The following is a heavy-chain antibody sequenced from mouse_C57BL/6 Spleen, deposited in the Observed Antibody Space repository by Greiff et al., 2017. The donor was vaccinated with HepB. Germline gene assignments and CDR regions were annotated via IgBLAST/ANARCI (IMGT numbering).Heavy chain of an antibody. V-gene: IGHV14-4*01. CDR2: IDPENGDT. CDR3: TTEEREFYYGSSGFAY. Sequence: EVQLQQSGAELVRPGASVKLSCTASGFNIKDDYMHWVKQRPEQGLEWIGWIDPENGDTEYASKFQGKATITADTSSNTAYLQLSSLTSEDTAVYYCTTEEREFYYGSSGFAYWGQGTLVTVSA. CDR1: GFNIKDDY. D-gene: IGHD1-1*01. J-gene: IGHJ3*01.